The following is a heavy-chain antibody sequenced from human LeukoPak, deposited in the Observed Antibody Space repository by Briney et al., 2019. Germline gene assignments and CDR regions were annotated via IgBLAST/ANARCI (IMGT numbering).Heavy chain of an antibody. CDR3: ARARSGNYYYYYMDV. D-gene: IGHD3-3*01. Sequence: SETLSLTCAVYGGSFSGYYWSWIRQPPGKGLEWIGEINHSGSTNYNPSLTSRVTISVDTSKNQFSLKLSSVTAADTAVYYCARARSGNYYYYYMDVRGRGTTVTVSS. V-gene: IGHV4-34*01. CDR1: GGSFSGYY. J-gene: IGHJ6*03. CDR2: INHSGST.